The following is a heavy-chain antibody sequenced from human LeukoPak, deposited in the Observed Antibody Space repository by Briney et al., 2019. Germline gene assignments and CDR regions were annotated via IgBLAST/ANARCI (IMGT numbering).Heavy chain of an antibody. J-gene: IGHJ5*02. CDR1: GFPFSNYW. CDR2: ITSDGSGT. V-gene: IGHV3-74*01. Sequence: GGSLRLSCAASGFPFSNYWMHWVRQAPGKGLVWLSHITSDGSGTSYADSVKGRFTISRDNAKYTLYLQMNNLRAEDTAVYYCAKDQGARYYGSGSSWFDPWGQGTLVTVSS. D-gene: IGHD3-10*01. CDR3: AKDQGARYYGSGSSWFDP.